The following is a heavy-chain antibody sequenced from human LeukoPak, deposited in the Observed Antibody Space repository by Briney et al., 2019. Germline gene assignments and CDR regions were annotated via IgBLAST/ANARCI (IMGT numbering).Heavy chain of an antibody. CDR2: IRYDGSNK. Sequence: GGSLRLSCAASGFTFSSYAMSWVRQAPGKGLEWVAFIRYDGSNKYYADSVKGRFTISRDNSKNTLYLQMNSLRAEDTAVYYCAKEKLELSYWYFDLWGRGTLVTVSS. CDR1: GFTFSSYA. CDR3: AKEKLELSYWYFDL. D-gene: IGHD1-1*01. J-gene: IGHJ2*01. V-gene: IGHV3-30*02.